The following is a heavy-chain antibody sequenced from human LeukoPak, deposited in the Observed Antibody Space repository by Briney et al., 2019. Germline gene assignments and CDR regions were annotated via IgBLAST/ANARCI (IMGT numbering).Heavy chain of an antibody. CDR3: ARDLGSMVRGVPNWVDP. CDR2: ISAYNGNT. Sequence: ASVKVSCMASGYTFTSYGITGVRQAPGQGLEWMGWISAYNGNTNYAQKLQGRVTMTTDTSTDTAYMELRSLRSDDTAVYYCARDLGSMVRGVPNWVDPWGQGTLVTVSS. D-gene: IGHD3-10*01. CDR1: GYTFTSYG. J-gene: IGHJ5*02. V-gene: IGHV1-18*04.